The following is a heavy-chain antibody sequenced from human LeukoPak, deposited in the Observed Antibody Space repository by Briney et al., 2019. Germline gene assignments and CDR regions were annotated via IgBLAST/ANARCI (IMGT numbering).Heavy chain of an antibody. CDR1: GYSISSGYY. J-gene: IGHJ4*02. V-gene: IGHV4-38-2*02. CDR2: IYHSGST. Sequence: PSETLSLTCTVSGYSISSGYYWGWIRQPPGKGLEWIGSIYHSGSTYYNPSLKSRVTISVDTSKNQFSLKLSSVTAADTAVYYCARDHPELDYWGQGTLVTVSS. D-gene: IGHD1-14*01. CDR3: ARDHPELDY.